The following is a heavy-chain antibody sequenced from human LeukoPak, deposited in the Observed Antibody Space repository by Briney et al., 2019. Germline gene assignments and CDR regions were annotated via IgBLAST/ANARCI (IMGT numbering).Heavy chain of an antibody. CDR3: ARPTTSDWYPH. D-gene: IGHD6-19*01. Sequence: QPGGSLRLSCAASGCTFSDYDMNWIRQAPGPGLEWVSYITGSSSSKYYADSVKGRFTISRDNAKNSLYLQMNSLRADDTAVYYCARPTTSDWYPHWGQGTMVTVSS. J-gene: IGHJ3*01. CDR2: ITGSSSSK. CDR1: GCTFSDYD. V-gene: IGHV3-48*01.